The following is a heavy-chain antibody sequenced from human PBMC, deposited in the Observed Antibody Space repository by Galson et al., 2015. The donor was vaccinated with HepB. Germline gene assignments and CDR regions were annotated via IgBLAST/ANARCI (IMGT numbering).Heavy chain of an antibody. D-gene: IGHD3-10*02. CDR2: ISFDGSNK. CDR3: ARVFRGGGFDP. Sequence: ISFDGSNKYYADSVKGRLTIYRENSKNTLYLQMNSLRPEDTAVYYCARVFRGGGFDPWGQGTLVTVSS. V-gene: IGHV3-30*01. J-gene: IGHJ5*02.